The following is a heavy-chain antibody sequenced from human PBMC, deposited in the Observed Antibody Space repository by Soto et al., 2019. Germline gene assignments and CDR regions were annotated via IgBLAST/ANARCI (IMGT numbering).Heavy chain of an antibody. CDR3: AKSRAYHDCDSAFYNEMDV. V-gene: IGHV1-69*01. J-gene: IGHJ6*02. CDR2: IIPVFRTP. Sequence: QVQLVQSGAEVRKPGSSVKVSCKGSVGRFIYNAMNWVRLAPGQGLEWMGAIIPVFRTPRYAQKFQVRLTITAADSTADDATSAAYMELSSLTSEDTAVYFCAKSRAYHDCDSAFYNEMDVWGHGTTVIVSS. D-gene: IGHD2-21*02. CDR1: VGRFIYNA.